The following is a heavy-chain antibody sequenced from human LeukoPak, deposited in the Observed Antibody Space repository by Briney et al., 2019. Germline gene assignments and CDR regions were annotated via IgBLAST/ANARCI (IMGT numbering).Heavy chain of an antibody. D-gene: IGHD1-14*01. CDR3: ARDRFSGILDAFDI. Sequence: GASVKVSCKASGYTLTSYGITWVRQAPGQGLEWMGWISANNVNTYYSQKLQGRVTMTTDTSTSTAYMELKSLRSDDTAVYYCARDRFSGILDAFDIWGQGTVVTVSS. CDR1: GYTLTSYG. CDR2: ISANNVNT. V-gene: IGHV1-18*01. J-gene: IGHJ3*02.